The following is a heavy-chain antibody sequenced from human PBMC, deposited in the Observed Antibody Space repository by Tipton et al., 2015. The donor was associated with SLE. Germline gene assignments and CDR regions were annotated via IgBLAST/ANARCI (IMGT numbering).Heavy chain of an antibody. Sequence: SLRLSCAASGFIVSNNYMSWVRQAPGKGLEWVSVIYIDGGTYYADSVKGRFTISRDVSKNSVYLQMNSLRAEDTAVYYCARDRRWEYYYGIDVWGQGTTVTVTS. D-gene: IGHD4-23*01. V-gene: IGHV3-53*01. CDR2: IYIDGGT. CDR3: ARDRRWEYYYGIDV. J-gene: IGHJ6*02. CDR1: GFIVSNNY.